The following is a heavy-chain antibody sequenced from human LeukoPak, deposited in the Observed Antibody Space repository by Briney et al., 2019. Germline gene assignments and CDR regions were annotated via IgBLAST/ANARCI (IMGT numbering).Heavy chain of an antibody. J-gene: IGHJ5*02. Sequence: GGSLRLSCAASGFTFSTFSMSWVRQAPGKGLEWLSYISSGGTTIYYADSVKGRFTISRDDARNLVYLRMTSLSAEETAVYYCTYHRTPYYNDKWLDPWGQGALVTVSS. CDR2: ISSGGTTI. V-gene: IGHV3-48*04. CDR3: TYHRTPYYNDKWLDP. D-gene: IGHD3/OR15-3a*01. CDR1: GFTFSTFS.